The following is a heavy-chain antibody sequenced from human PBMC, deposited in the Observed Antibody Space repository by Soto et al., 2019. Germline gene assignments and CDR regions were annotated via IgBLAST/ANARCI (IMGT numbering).Heavy chain of an antibody. D-gene: IGHD3-3*01. CDR1: GGSFSGYY. CDR3: ARARITIFGVVIMPNWFDP. Sequence: SETLSLTCAVYGGSFSGYYWSWIRQPPGKGLEWIGEINHSGSTNYNPSLKSRVTISVDTSKNQFSLKLSSVTAADTAVYYCARARITIFGVVIMPNWFDPWGQGTLVTVSS. V-gene: IGHV4-34*01. CDR2: INHSGST. J-gene: IGHJ5*02.